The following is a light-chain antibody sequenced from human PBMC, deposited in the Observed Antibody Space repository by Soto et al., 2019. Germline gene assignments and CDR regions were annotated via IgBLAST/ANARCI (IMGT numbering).Light chain of an antibody. CDR3: MQTLQTPPWT. Sequence: DIVMTQSPLSLPVTPGEPASIYCRSSQSLLHSNGYIYLDWYLQKPGQSPQLLIYLGSNRASGVPDRFSGSGSGTDFTLKISRVEAEDVGVYYCMQTLQTPPWTFGQGTKVEIK. J-gene: IGKJ1*01. CDR1: QSLLHSNGYIY. V-gene: IGKV2-28*01. CDR2: LGS.